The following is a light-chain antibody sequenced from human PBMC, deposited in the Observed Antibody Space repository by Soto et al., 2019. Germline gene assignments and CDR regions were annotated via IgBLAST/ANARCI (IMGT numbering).Light chain of an antibody. J-gene: IGKJ3*01. V-gene: IGKV4-1*01. CDR3: QEYYDTPYT. CDR1: QSLLYSSNNKNY. Sequence: DIVMTQSPDSLAVSLGERATINCKSSQSLLYSSNNKNYLAWYQQKPGQPPKLLIYWASTRESGVPYRFSGSGSGTDFPLTISSLQAEDVAVYYCQEYYDTPYTFGPGTKVDIK. CDR2: WAS.